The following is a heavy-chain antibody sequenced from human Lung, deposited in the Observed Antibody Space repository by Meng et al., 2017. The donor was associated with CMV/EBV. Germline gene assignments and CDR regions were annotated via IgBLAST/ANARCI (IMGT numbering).Heavy chain of an antibody. CDR2: INHSGST. Sequence: LXCSVYGGSISGHYWSWIRQPPGKGLEWIGEINHSGSTNYNPSLKSRVTISVDTSKNQFFLKLSSVTAADTAVYYCARGTVTSRVIVPPFAIKIVYGMDVWXQGTTVTVSS. CDR3: ARGTVTSRVIVPPFAIKIVYGMDV. D-gene: IGHD2-2*01. J-gene: IGHJ6*01. CDR1: GGSISGHY. V-gene: IGHV4-34*01.